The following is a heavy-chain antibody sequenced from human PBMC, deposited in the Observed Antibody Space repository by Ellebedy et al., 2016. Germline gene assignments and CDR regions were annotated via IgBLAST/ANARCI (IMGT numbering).Heavy chain of an antibody. V-gene: IGHV3-7*01. CDR3: ARHTDYALDY. J-gene: IGHJ4*02. CDR1: GFTFSSFW. Sequence: GGSLRLSCAASGFTFSSFWMSWVPQAPGKGLECVANIKQDGSEKSYVDSVKGRFTISRDNAKNSLHLQMNGLRAEDTAVYYCARHTDYALDYWGQGALVTVSS. D-gene: IGHD4-17*01. CDR2: IKQDGSEK.